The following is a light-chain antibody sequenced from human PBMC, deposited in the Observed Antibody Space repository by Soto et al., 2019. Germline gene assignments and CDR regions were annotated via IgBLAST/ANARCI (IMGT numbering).Light chain of an antibody. Sequence: QSALTQPRSVSGSPGQSVAISCTGISNYIGPYNYVSWYQQHPGKAPKLIIYDVDKRPSGVPYRFSGSKSGDTASLTISGLKPDDEADYYCCSYADTYVELGGGTKLNVL. CDR3: CSYADTYVE. CDR1: SNYIGPYNY. J-gene: IGLJ2*01. V-gene: IGLV2-11*01. CDR2: DVD.